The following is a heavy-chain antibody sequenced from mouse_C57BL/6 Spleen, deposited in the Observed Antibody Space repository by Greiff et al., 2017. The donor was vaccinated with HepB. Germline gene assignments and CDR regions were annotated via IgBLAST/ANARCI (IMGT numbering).Heavy chain of an antibody. CDR1: GYAFSSSW. Sequence: VQLQQSGPELVKPGASVKISCKASGYAFSSSWMNWVKQRPGKGLEWIGRIYPGDGDTNYNGKFKGKATLTADKSSSTAYMQLSSLTSEDSAVYFCARRAVGAMDYWGQGTSVTVSS. CDR2: IYPGDGDT. V-gene: IGHV1-82*01. CDR3: ARRAVGAMDY. D-gene: IGHD3-3*01. J-gene: IGHJ4*01.